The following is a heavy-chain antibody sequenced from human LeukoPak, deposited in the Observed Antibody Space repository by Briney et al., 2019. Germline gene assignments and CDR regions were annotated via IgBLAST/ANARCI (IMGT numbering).Heavy chain of an antibody. V-gene: IGHV1-2*02. CDR2: INPNSGGT. J-gene: IGHJ5*02. CDR3: ARVLTAAVNWFDP. CDR1: GYTFTGYY. Sequence: ASVKVSCKASGYTFTGYYMHWVRQAPGQGLEWMGWINPNSGGTNYAQKFQGRVTMTRDTSISTAYMELSRLRSDDTAVYYCARVLTAAVNWFDPWGQGTLVTVSS. D-gene: IGHD6-13*01.